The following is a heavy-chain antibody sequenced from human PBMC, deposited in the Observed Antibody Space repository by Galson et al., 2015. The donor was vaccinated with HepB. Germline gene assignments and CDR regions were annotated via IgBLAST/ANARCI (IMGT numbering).Heavy chain of an antibody. CDR1: GFTFSSYA. V-gene: IGHV3-30*04. J-gene: IGHJ3*02. D-gene: IGHD2/OR15-2a*01. CDR2: ISYDGSNK. CDR3: ARDPSYGEYDAFDI. Sequence: SLRLSCAASGFTFSSYAMHWARQAPGKGLEWVAVISYDGSNKYYADSVKGRFTISRDNSKNTLYLQMNSLRAEDTAVYYCARDPSYGEYDAFDIWGQGTMVTVSS.